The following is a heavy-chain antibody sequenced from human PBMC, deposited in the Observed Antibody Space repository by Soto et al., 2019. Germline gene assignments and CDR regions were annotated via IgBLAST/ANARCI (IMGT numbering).Heavy chain of an antibody. CDR3: AHTPRQYSSSWYLNWFDP. D-gene: IGHD6-13*01. V-gene: IGHV2-5*02. Sequence: QITLKESGPTLVKPTQTLTLTCTFSGFSLSTSGVGVGWIRQPPGKALEWLALIYWDDDKRYSPSLKSRLTITKDTSKNQVVLTMTNMDPVDTARYYCAHTPRQYSSSWYLNWFDPWGQGTLVTVSS. CDR2: IYWDDDK. CDR1: GFSLSTSGVG. J-gene: IGHJ5*02.